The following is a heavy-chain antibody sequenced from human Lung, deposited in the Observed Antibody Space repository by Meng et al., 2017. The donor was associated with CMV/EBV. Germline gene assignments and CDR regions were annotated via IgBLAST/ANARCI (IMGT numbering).Heavy chain of an antibody. CDR1: GGSMRSGNYY. V-gene: IGHV4-30-4*01. D-gene: IGHD2-21*01. CDR3: ASFDHIPRRNYFDY. CDR2: IHHSGSA. J-gene: IGHJ4*02. Sequence: QVTLPEPGPGLVEPSQTLSLTCTVSGGSMRSGNYYWSWIRQPPGKGLEWIGYIHHSGSAYYNPSLKSRVSISVDTSKNQFSLNLNSMTAADTAVYYCASFDHIPRRNYFDYWGQGTLVTVSS.